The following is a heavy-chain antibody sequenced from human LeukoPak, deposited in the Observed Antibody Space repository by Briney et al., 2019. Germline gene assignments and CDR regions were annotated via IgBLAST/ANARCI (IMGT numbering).Heavy chain of an antibody. CDR1: GFTFSSYS. CDR2: ISSSSYI. V-gene: IGHV3-21*01. Sequence: GGSLRLSCAASGFTFSSYSMNWVRQAPGKGLEWVSSISSSSYIYYADSVKGRFTISRDNAKNSLYLQMNSLRAEDTAVYYCARDPGGGFSDYGDYGVEDYWGQGTLVTVSS. J-gene: IGHJ4*02. D-gene: IGHD4-17*01. CDR3: ARDPGGGFSDYGDYGVEDY.